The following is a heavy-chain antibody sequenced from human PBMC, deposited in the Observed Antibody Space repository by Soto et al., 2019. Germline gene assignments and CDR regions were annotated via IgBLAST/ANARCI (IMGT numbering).Heavy chain of an antibody. Sequence: QVQLVQSGAEVKKPGSAVKVSCKDSGGTFSTYSMFWVRQAPGQGLEWMGRIIPMLGIANYAQKIQGRVTITADKSTGTAYMELSTLRSEDTALYSCTIGSWTGEVFDIWGQGTMVTVSS. V-gene: IGHV1-69*02. CDR3: TIGSWTGEVFDI. CDR1: GGTFSTYS. CDR2: IIPMLGIA. D-gene: IGHD2-21*01. J-gene: IGHJ3*02.